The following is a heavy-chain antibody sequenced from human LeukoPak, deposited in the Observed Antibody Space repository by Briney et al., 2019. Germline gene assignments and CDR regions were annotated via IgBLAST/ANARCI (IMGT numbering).Heavy chain of an antibody. CDR2: ISSRGTYK. Sequence: GGSLRLSCAASGFSFSSYSLNWVRQAPGKGLEWVASISSRGTYKNSADSLKGRFTISRDNAKHSLYVQMNSLRAEDTAVYYCARDGVAYYYDSSGYSPFCYFDLWGRGSLVTVSS. CDR1: GFSFSSYS. J-gene: IGHJ2*01. D-gene: IGHD3-22*01. CDR3: ARDGVAYYYDSSGYSPFCYFDL. V-gene: IGHV3-21*01.